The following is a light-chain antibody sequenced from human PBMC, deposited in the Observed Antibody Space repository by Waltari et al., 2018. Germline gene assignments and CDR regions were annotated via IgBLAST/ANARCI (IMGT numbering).Light chain of an antibody. CDR2: DAS. CDR1: QSVSKY. Sequence: EIVLTQSPGTLSLSPGEIATLSCRASQSVSKYLAWYQQKPGQAPRLLIYDASSRASGIPDRVSGSGSGTDFSLTISRLEPEDFAVYYCQKYVSLPATFGQGTKVEI. J-gene: IGKJ1*01. CDR3: QKYVSLPAT. V-gene: IGKV3-20*01.